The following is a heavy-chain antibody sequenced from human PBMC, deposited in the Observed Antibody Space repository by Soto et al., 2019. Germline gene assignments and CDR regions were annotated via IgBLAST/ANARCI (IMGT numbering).Heavy chain of an antibody. CDR2: IVVGSGNT. D-gene: IGHD3-3*01. Sequence: SVKVSCKASGFTFTSSAMQWVRQARGQRLEWIGWIVVGSGNTNYAQKFQERVTITRDMSTSTAYMELSSLRSEDTAVYYCAAASYDFWSGYYAEVWGYWGQGTLVTVSS. J-gene: IGHJ4*02. CDR3: AAASYDFWSGYYAEVWGY. V-gene: IGHV1-58*02. CDR1: GFTFTSSA.